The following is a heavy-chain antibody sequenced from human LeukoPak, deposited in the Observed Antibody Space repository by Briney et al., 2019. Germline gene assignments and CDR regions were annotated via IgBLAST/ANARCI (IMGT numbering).Heavy chain of an antibody. V-gene: IGHV4-39*01. J-gene: IGHJ6*02. CDR2: IYYSEST. D-gene: IGHD3-22*01. CDR3: ARRPGSSAYPHYFGMDV. CDR1: GDSISSSSYY. Sequence: KSSETLSLTCIVSGDSISSSSYYWGWIRQPPGKGLEWIGSIYYSESTYYNPSLKSRVTISVDTSKNQFSLKLNSVTAADTAVYYCARRPGSSAYPHYFGMDVWGQGTSVTVSS.